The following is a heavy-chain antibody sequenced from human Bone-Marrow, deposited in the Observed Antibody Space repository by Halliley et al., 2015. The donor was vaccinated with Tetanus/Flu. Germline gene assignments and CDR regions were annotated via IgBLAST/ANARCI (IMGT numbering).Heavy chain of an antibody. Sequence: LRLSCSASGFTFDNFEMNWVRQAPGKGLEWVSFISHTGATMYYADSVKGRFAVSRDNAKNSLYLQLDNLRVEDTAVYYCAKARQYCSGSICFFAYDFWGQGTLVTVSS. CDR3: AKARQYCSGSICFFAYDF. CDR2: ISHTGATM. V-gene: IGHV3-48*03. J-gene: IGHJ4*02. D-gene: IGHD2-15*01. CDR1: GFTFDNFE.